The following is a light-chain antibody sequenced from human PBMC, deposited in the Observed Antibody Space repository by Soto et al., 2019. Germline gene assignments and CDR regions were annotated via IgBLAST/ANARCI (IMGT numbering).Light chain of an antibody. V-gene: IGKV1-9*01. J-gene: IGKJ4*01. Sequence: DIQLTQSPSFLSASVGDRVTITCRASQGISSYLAWYQQKPGKAHKLLIYAASTLQSWVPSRFSGSGSGTDVTLTIIGLQLEDFATYYCQQLNSYPHTFGGGTKVEIK. CDR3: QQLNSYPHT. CDR2: AAS. CDR1: QGISSY.